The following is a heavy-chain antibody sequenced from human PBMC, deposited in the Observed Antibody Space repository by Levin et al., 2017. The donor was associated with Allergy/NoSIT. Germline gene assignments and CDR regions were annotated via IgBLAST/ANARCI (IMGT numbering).Heavy chain of an antibody. V-gene: IGHV1-69*10. CDR1: GGTLNTFG. CDR3: ARGFCSSTTCSPHYFYYYMDV. Sequence: SVKVSCKTSGGTLNTFGLSWVRQAPGQGLEWVGGIIPTLETANYAQKFQGRVTITADKSTNTGYMELSNLRSEDTAVYYCARGFCSSTTCSPHYFYYYMDVWGTGTMVTVSS. CDR2: IIPTLETA. D-gene: IGHD2-2*01. J-gene: IGHJ6*03.